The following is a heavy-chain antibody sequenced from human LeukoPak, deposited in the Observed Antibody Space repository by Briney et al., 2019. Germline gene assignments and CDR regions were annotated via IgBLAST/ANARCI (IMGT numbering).Heavy chain of an antibody. Sequence: PSETLSLTCTVSSASITSSPYFWGWIRQSPGKGLEWIGSISYSGTTYYNPSLKSRVTISVDTSKNQFSLKLSSVTAADTAVYYCASEVGIQLLTYYFDYWGQGTLVTVSS. CDR3: ASEVGIQLLTYYFDY. CDR1: SASITSSPYF. J-gene: IGHJ4*02. D-gene: IGHD5-18*01. V-gene: IGHV4-39*07. CDR2: ISYSGTT.